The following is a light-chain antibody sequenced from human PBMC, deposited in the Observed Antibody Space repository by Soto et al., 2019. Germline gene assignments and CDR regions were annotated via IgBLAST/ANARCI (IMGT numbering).Light chain of an antibody. Sequence: EIVLTQSPGTLSLSPGERATLSCRASQIVGGDTLAWFQQRPGQAPRLVIYGASNRAAGIPDRFSGSGSGPDFTLTVSRLEPEDFAMYYCQQYHWAPDTFGQGTRLEMK. CDR2: GAS. V-gene: IGKV3-20*01. J-gene: IGKJ5*01. CDR3: QQYHWAPDT. CDR1: QIVGGDT.